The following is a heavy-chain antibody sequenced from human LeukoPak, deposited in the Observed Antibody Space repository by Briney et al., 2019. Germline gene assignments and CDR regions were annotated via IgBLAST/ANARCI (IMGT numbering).Heavy chain of an antibody. CDR2: ISSSSSTI. CDR3: ARNGWKSLDY. CDR1: RFTFSSYS. V-gene: IGHV3-48*02. D-gene: IGHD1-1*01. Sequence: GGSLRLSCAPSRFTFSSYSMNWVRQAPGKGLERVSYISSSSSTIYYADSLKGRFTISRDNAKNSLYLQMNSLRDEDTAVYYCARNGWKSLDYWGQGTLVTVSS. J-gene: IGHJ4*02.